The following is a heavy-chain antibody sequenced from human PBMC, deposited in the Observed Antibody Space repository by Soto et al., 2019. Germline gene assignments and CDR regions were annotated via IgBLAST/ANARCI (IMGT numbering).Heavy chain of an antibody. CDR2: ISGSGGST. CDR3: AKGGWGSYFSLFDP. Sequence: EVQLLESGGGLVQPGGSLRLSCAASGFTFSSYAMSWVRQAPGKGLEWASSISGSGGSTYYADSVKGRFTISRDNSKNTLYLQMNSLRAEDTAVHYCAKGGWGSYFSLFDPWGQGTLVTVSS. V-gene: IGHV3-23*01. D-gene: IGHD1-26*01. J-gene: IGHJ5*02. CDR1: GFTFSSYA.